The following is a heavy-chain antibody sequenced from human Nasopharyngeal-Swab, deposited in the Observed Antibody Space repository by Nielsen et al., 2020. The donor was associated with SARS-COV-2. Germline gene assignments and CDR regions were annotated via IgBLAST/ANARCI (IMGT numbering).Heavy chain of an antibody. Sequence: GGSLRLSCAASGLPFRNYYMTWVRQPPGKGREWVPNIKQGGSEQFYVDSVKGRFTISRDDAKNSVYLQMNSLRAEDTAVYYCARESVVTGMDDATDIWGQGTMVTVAS. D-gene: IGHD2-21*02. CDR2: IKQGGSEQ. J-gene: IGHJ3*02. CDR1: GLPFRNYY. V-gene: IGHV3-7*04. CDR3: ARESVVTGMDDATDI.